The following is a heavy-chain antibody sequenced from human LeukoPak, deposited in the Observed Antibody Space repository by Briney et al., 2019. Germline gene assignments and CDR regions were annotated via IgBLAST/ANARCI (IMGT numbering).Heavy chain of an antibody. CDR1: GFTFNSYT. Sequence: PGGSLRLSCVASGFTFNSYTMNWVRQAPGKGLEGVSSITYSGSYIYYADSVKGRFTISRDNTKNSLYLQMNSRRVEDTAVYYCARGFVVLLSTTTSAFDIWGQGTMVTVSS. CDR2: ITYSGSYI. J-gene: IGHJ3*02. CDR3: ARGFVVLLSTTTSAFDI. D-gene: IGHD2/OR15-2a*01. V-gene: IGHV3-21*01.